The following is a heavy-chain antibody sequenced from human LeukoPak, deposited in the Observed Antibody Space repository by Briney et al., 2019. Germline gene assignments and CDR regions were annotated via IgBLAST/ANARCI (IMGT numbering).Heavy chain of an antibody. V-gene: IGHV3-15*01. Sequence: PGGSLRLSCAASGFTFSNAWMSWVRQAPGKGLEWVGRIKSKTDGGTTDYAAPVKGRFTTSRDDSKNTLYLQMNSLKTEDTAVYYCTTKITMVRGVINYWGQGTLVTASS. J-gene: IGHJ4*02. CDR3: TTKITMVRGVINY. CDR1: GFTFSNAW. CDR2: IKSKTDGGTT. D-gene: IGHD3-10*01.